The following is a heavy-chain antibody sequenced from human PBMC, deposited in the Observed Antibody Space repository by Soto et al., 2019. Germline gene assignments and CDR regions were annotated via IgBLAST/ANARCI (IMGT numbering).Heavy chain of an antibody. CDR3: ASGGNWFDP. Sequence: SETLSFTCNVSGGSISNYYWTWVRQSPEKGLEWIGYMYYNGNINYNPSLKSRVTISIDTSKNQFSLTLKSVTAADTAVYYCASGGNWFDPWGQGVLVTVS. D-gene: IGHD3-16*01. J-gene: IGHJ5*02. V-gene: IGHV4-59*01. CDR1: GGSISNYY. CDR2: MYYNGNI.